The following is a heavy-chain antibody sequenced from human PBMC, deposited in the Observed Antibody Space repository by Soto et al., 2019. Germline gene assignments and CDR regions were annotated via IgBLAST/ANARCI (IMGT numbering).Heavy chain of an antibody. D-gene: IGHD3-10*01. Sequence: PPEPLDITFAVYGGSFRCYEWRWISRAPGKGLEWIGEINHNGSTKYNPSLKSRVTISVDTSKNQFSLKLSSVTAAEAAVYYGASHKYYYGSGRYDPFEYWGHGTLVTVS. J-gene: IGHJ4*01. CDR3: ASHKYYYGSGRYDPFEY. CDR1: GGSFRCYE. CDR2: INHNGST. V-gene: IGHV4-34*01.